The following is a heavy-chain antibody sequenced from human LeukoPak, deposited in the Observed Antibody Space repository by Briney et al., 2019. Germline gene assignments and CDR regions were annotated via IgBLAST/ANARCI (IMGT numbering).Heavy chain of an antibody. J-gene: IGHJ4*02. D-gene: IGHD3-10*01. CDR3: ARDKAAGYYGSGSHDY. CDR1: GFTFSSYA. CDR2: ISYDGSNK. V-gene: IGHV3-30-3*01. Sequence: PGGSLRLSCAASGFTFSSYAMHWVRQAPGKGLEWVAVISYDGSNKYYADSVKGRFTISRDNSKNTLYLQMNSLRAEDTAVYYCARDKAAGYYGSGSHDYWGQGTLVTVSS.